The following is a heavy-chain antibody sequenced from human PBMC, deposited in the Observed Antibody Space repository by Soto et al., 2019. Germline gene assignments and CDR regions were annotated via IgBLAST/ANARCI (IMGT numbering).Heavy chain of an antibody. CDR3: AKKGGGDYILGY. CDR2: IYWDDSK. Sequence: QITLKESGPPLVKPTQTLTLTCTFSGFSLSTNGVGVGWIRQPPGKALEWLALIYWDDSKHYSPSLNSRLTITKDTPRNLVVLTMTNMDPVDTATYYCAKKGGGDYILGYWGQGTLVTVSS. J-gene: IGHJ4*02. CDR1: GFSLSTNGVG. V-gene: IGHV2-5*02. D-gene: IGHD4-17*01.